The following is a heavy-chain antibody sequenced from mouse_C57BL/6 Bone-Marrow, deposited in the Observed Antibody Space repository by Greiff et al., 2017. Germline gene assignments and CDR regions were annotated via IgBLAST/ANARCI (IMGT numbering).Heavy chain of an antibody. CDR1: GYTFTNYW. CDR2: IYPGGGYT. D-gene: IGHD2-3*01. V-gene: IGHV1-63*01. Sequence: QVQLQQSGAELVRPGTSVKMSCKASGYTFTNYWIGWAKQRPGHGLEWIGDIYPGGGYTNSNEKFKGKATLTADKSSSTAYMQFSSLTSEDSAIYYCARYDGYYVGYFDYWGQGTTLTVSS. J-gene: IGHJ2*01. CDR3: ARYDGYYVGYFDY.